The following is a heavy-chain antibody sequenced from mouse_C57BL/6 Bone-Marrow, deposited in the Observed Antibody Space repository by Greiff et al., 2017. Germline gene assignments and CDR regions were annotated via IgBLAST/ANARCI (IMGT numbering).Heavy chain of an antibody. V-gene: IGHV1-55*01. Sequence: QVQLQQPGAELVKPGASVKMSCKASGYTFTSYWITWVKQRPGQGLEWIGDIYPGSGSTNYNEKFKSKATLTVDTSSSTAYMQLSSLTSEDSAVYYCARSGYYGSSELGFDVWGTGTTVTVAS. D-gene: IGHD1-1*01. J-gene: IGHJ1*03. CDR3: ARSGYYGSSELGFDV. CDR1: GYTFTSYW. CDR2: IYPGSGST.